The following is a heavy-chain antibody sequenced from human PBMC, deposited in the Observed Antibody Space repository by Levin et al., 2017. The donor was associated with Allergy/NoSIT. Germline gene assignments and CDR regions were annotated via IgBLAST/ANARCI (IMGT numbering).Heavy chain of an antibody. CDR1: GGTFSSYT. D-gene: IGHD3-10*01. J-gene: IGHJ4*02. CDR2: IIPILGIA. Sequence: SVKVSCKASGGTFSSYTISWVRQAPGQGLEWMGRIIPILGIANYAQKFQGRVTITADKSTSTAYMELSSLRSEDTAVYYCAREHGVLLWFGELSGGVLFDYWGQGTLVTVSS. V-gene: IGHV1-69*04. CDR3: AREHGVLLWFGELSGGVLFDY.